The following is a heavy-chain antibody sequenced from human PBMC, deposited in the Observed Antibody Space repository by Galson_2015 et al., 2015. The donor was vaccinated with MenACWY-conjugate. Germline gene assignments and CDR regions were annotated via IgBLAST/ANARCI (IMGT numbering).Heavy chain of an antibody. CDR1: GFTFSSYA. D-gene: IGHD6-19*01. CDR2: ISGSGGST. Sequence: SLRLSCAASGFTFSSYAMSWVRQAPGKGLEWVSAISGSGGSTYYADSVKGRFTISRDNSKNTLYLQMNSLRAEDTAVYYCARRTIIAVAGTYYYYYMDVWGKGTTVTVSS. V-gene: IGHV3-23*01. J-gene: IGHJ6*03. CDR3: ARRTIIAVAGTYYYYYMDV.